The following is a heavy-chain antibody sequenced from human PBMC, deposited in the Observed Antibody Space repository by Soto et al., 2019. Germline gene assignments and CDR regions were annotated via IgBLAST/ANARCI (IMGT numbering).Heavy chain of an antibody. Sequence: SETLSLTCTVSGGSISSSSYYWGWIRQPPGKGLEWIGSIYYSGSTYYNPSLKSRVTISVETSKNQFSLKLSSVTAADTAVYYCARHRSDYDFWSGYRYFDYWGQGTLVTVSS. V-gene: IGHV4-39*01. D-gene: IGHD3-3*01. CDR3: ARHRSDYDFWSGYRYFDY. J-gene: IGHJ4*02. CDR2: IYYSGST. CDR1: GGSISSSSYY.